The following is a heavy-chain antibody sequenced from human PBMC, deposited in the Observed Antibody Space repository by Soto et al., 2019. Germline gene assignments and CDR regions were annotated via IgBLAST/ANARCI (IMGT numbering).Heavy chain of an antibody. J-gene: IGHJ4*02. CDR2: IYYSGTT. D-gene: IGHD3-10*01. CDR3: ARHGRSASYYNNFYY. Sequence: SETLSLTCIVSGGSISSGSHYWGWVRQPPGKGPEWIGSIYYSGTTYYNPSLKSRVNISVDASKNQFSLKLSSVIAADTAVYYCARHGRSASYYNNFYYWGQGTLVPVSS. V-gene: IGHV4-39*01. CDR1: GGSISSGSHY.